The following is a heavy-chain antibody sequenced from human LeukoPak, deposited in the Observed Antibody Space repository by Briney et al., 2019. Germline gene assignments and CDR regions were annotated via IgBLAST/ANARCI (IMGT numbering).Heavy chain of an antibody. CDR2: IYYNGNT. V-gene: IGHV4-59*11. CDR1: GGSLNSHY. Sequence: TPSETLSLTCTVSGGSLNSHYWAWIRQPPGKGLEWIGYIYYNGNTNYNPSLKSRVTISVDTSKNQFSLRLISVTAADTAVYYCARQTCRFDPWGQGTLVTVSS. J-gene: IGHJ5*02. CDR3: ARQTCRFDP.